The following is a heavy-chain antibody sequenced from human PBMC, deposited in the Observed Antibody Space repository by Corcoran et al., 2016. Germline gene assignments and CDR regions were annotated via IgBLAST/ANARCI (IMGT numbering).Heavy chain of an antibody. Sequence: QLQLQESGPGLVKPSETLSLTCTVSGGSISSSSYYWGWIRQPPGKGLEWIGSIYYSGSTHYNPSLKSRVTISVDTSKNQFSLKLSSVTAADTAVYYCARRDVVRVYHFDYWGQGTLVTVSS. CDR1: GGSISSSSYY. V-gene: IGHV4-39*01. D-gene: IGHD3-10*01. J-gene: IGHJ4*02. CDR3: ARRDVVRVYHFDY. CDR2: IYYSGST.